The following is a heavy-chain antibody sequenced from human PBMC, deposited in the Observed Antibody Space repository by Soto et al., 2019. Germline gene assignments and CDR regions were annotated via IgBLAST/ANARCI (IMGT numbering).Heavy chain of an antibody. D-gene: IGHD6-25*01. Sequence: QVQLVQSGAEVKKPGASVKVSCKASGYTFTTYYIHWVRQAPGQGLEWMGFINPSGGSTSYSRKFQGRVTMTRDTSTSTVYVELSSLRSEDMAVYYCARNKASGLDIWGQGTMVTVAS. CDR3: ARNKASGLDI. V-gene: IGHV1-46*01. J-gene: IGHJ3*02. CDR2: INPSGGST. CDR1: GYTFTTYY.